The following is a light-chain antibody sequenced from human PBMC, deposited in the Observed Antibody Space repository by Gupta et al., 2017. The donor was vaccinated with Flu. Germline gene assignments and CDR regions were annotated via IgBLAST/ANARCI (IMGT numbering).Light chain of an antibody. Sequence: DTVLTQSPGTLSLSPGERATLSCRASQSVSSNFLAWYQQKPGQAPRLLIHGASSRATGIPDRFSGSGSGTDFTLTISRLEPEDFAIYYCQHYDTSLLFTFGPGTKVDAK. CDR3: QHYDTSLLFT. CDR2: GAS. J-gene: IGKJ3*01. V-gene: IGKV3-20*01. CDR1: QSVSSNF.